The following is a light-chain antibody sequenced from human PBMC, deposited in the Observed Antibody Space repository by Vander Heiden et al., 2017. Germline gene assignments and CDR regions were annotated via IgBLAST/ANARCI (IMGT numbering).Light chain of an antibody. CDR1: QSITSY. CDR3: QQTARIPLT. J-gene: IGKJ4*01. CDR2: AAS. Sequence: DIQLTPAPSSLSASVGDRVTITCRASQSITSYLNWYQQKPGKAPKLLMYAASNLQSGVPSRFSGSGSGTDFTLTISSLQPEDFATYHCQQTARIPLTFGGGTKVEIK. V-gene: IGKV1-39*01.